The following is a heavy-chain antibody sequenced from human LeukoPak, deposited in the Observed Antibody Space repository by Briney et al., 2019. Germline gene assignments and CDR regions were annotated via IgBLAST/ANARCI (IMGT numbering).Heavy chain of an antibody. J-gene: IGHJ6*02. CDR3: AKGGTMVRGVNPLGDYGMDV. V-gene: IGHV1-8*01. D-gene: IGHD3-10*01. Sequence: ASVTVSCKDSGYTFGSYDINWVRQAPGQGLEWMGWMNPNSGNTGYAQKFQGRVTMTRDTSISAAYMELRSLRSEDTAVYYCAKGGTMVRGVNPLGDYGMDVWGQGTTVTVSS. CDR1: GYTFGSYD. CDR2: MNPNSGNT.